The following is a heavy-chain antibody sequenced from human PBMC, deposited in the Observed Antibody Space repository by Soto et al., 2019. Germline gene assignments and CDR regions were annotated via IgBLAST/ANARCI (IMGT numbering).Heavy chain of an antibody. CDR3: AREGSSSGPDYEY. V-gene: IGHV3-72*01. Sequence: EVQLVESGGGLVQPGGSLRLSCAASGFSFSDYYINWVRQAPGKGLEWVGRTRNKASSYTTDYAAFVKGRFTISRDDSKKLIYLQMNSLKPEATAVYYCAREGSSSGPDYEYWGQGTLVTVSS. CDR2: TRNKASSYTT. D-gene: IGHD3-22*01. J-gene: IGHJ4*02. CDR1: GFSFSDYY.